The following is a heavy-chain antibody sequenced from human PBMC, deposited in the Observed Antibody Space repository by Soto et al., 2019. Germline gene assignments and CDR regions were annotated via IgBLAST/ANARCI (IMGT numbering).Heavy chain of an antibody. D-gene: IGHD4-4*01. CDR1: GFTFSSYA. J-gene: IGHJ2*01. V-gene: IGHV3-30-3*01. CDR2: ISYDGSNK. Sequence: QVQLVESGGGVVQPGRSLRLSCAASGFTFSSYAMHWVRQAPGKGLEWVAVISYDGSNKYYADSVKGRFTISRDNSKNTLSLQMNSLRTEDTAVYYWARALWRDDYNWGYFDLWGRGTLVTVSS. CDR3: ARALWRDDYNWGYFDL.